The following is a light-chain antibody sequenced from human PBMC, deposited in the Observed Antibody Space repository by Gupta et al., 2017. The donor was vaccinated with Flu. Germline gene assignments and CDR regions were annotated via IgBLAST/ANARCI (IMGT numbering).Light chain of an antibody. Sequence: QSFLTQPPSVSAAPGQRVTISCSGSSFNIGDNYVSWYQQFPGTAPRLLIYDNNKRPSGIPDRFSGSKSGPSATLGITGLQTGDDADYFCGTWDSSLSAVAFGGGTKLTVL. CDR1: SFNIGDNY. CDR3: GTWDSSLSAVA. V-gene: IGLV1-51*01. J-gene: IGLJ2*01. CDR2: DNN.